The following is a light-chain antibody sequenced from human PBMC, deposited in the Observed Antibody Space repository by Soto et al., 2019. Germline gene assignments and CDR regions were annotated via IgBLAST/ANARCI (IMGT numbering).Light chain of an antibody. CDR1: HSISTN. Sequence: EIVLTQSPGTLSLSPGERASLHFRASHSISTNLAWYQQKPGQAPRLLIYGASTRATGIPARFSGSGSETEFTLTISSLQSEDFAVYYCQQYNNWPRTFGQGTKVDIK. CDR3: QQYNNWPRT. CDR2: GAS. V-gene: IGKV3-15*01. J-gene: IGKJ1*01.